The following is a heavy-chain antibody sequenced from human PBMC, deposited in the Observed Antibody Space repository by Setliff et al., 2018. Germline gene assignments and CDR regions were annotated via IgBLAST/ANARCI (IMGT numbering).Heavy chain of an antibody. CDR1: GYSFTSYW. V-gene: IGHV5-51*01. CDR2: IYPGDSDT. J-gene: IGHJ3*02. D-gene: IGHD3-22*01. CDR3: ARESYDSNNYYDDAFDI. Sequence: GESLKISCKGSGYSFTSYWIGWVRQMPGKGLEWMGIIYPGDSDTRYSPSFQGQVTISADKSISTAYLQWSSLKASDTAMYYCARESYDSNNYYDDAFDIWGQGTMVTVS.